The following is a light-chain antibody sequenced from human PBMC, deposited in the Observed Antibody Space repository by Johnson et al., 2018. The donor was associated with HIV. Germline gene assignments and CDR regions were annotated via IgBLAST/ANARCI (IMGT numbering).Light chain of an antibody. J-gene: IGLJ1*01. CDR2: DNN. Sequence: QSVLTQPPSVSVAPGQKVTISCSGSSSNIGNNYVSWYQQLPGTAPKLLIYDNNKRPSEIPDRFSGSKSGTSATLGITGLQTGDEADYYCGTWDSSLSAYVFGTGTKVTVL. CDR1: SSNIGNNY. V-gene: IGLV1-51*01. CDR3: GTWDSSLSAYV.